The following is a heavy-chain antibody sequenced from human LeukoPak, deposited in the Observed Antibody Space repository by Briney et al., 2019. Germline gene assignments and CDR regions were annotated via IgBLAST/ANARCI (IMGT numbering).Heavy chain of an antibody. CDR3: ARGSYDILTGYSTLGEY. CDR1: GGSVSGSSHY. D-gene: IGHD3-9*01. V-gene: IGHV4-39*02. J-gene: IGHJ4*02. CDR2: IYYSGST. Sequence: SETLSLTCTVSGGSVSGSSHYWGWIRQPPGKGLEWIGSIYYSGSTYYKPSLKSRVTISLDTSKNHFYLKLSSVTAADTAVYYCARGSYDILTGYSTLGEYWGQGTLVTVSS.